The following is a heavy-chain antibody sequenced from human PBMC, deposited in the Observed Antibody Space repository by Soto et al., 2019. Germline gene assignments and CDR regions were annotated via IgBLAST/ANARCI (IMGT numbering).Heavy chain of an antibody. CDR1: GGTFSSYT. CDR3: ARQYCSGGSCYSLDY. CDR2: IIPILGIA. D-gene: IGHD2-15*01. Sequence: QVQLVQSGAEVKKPGSSVKVSCKASGGTFSSYTISWVRQAPGQGLEWKGRIIPILGIANYAQKLQGRVTITADKSTSTAYMELSSLRSEDTAVYYCARQYCSGGSCYSLDYWGQGTLVTVSS. V-gene: IGHV1-69*02. J-gene: IGHJ4*02.